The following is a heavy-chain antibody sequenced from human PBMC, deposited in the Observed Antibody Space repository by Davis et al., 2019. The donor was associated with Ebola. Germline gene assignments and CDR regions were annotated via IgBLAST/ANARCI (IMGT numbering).Heavy chain of an antibody. CDR2: SYYSGST. Sequence: SETLSLTCTVSGGSISGYYWSWIRQPPGKGLEWIGSSYYSGSTYYNPSLKSRVTISVDTSKNQFSLKLSSVTAADTAVYYCARELSSGWSRSWFDPWGQGTLVTVSS. V-gene: IGHV4-59*12. CDR1: GGSISGYY. CDR3: ARELSSGWSRSWFDP. J-gene: IGHJ5*02. D-gene: IGHD6-19*01.